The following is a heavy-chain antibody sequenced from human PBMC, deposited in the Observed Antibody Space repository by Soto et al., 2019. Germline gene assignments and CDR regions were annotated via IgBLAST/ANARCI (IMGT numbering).Heavy chain of an antibody. J-gene: IGHJ4*02. V-gene: IGHV3-30*18. D-gene: IGHD6-19*01. CDR2: ISYDGSNK. CDR3: AKDLAVAGMMYYFDY. CDR1: GVTFISYG. Sequence: QVQLVESGGGVVQPGRYLRFSCAASGVTFISYGMHWVRQAPGKGLEWVAVISYDGSNKYYADSVKGRFTISRDNSKNTLYLQMNSLRAEDTAVYYCAKDLAVAGMMYYFDYWGQGTLVTVSS.